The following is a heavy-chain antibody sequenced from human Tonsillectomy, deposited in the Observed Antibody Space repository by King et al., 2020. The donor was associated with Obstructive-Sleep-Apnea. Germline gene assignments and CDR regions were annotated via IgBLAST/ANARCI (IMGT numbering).Heavy chain of an antibody. CDR3: AKFHGCNRRWADY. J-gene: IGHJ4*02. Sequence: VQLVESGGGLVQPGGSLRLSCAASGFTFSSYAMSWFRQAPGKGLEWVAAIRCSGGNTYYANSVKGRFTISRENSKDTLYLQMTSLRAEDTAVYYCAKFHGCNRRWADYWGQGTLVTVSS. CDR2: IRCSGGNT. V-gene: IGHV3-23*04. CDR1: GFTFSSYA. D-gene: IGHD2/OR15-2a*01.